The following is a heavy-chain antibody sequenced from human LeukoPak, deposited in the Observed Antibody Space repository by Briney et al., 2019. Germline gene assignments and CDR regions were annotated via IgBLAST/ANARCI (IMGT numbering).Heavy chain of an antibody. CDR2: ISSRGSTI. Sequence: QPGGSLRLSCVGSGFMFRDHSMNWVRQAPGKGLEWVSYISSRGSTIYYADSVKGRLTISRDNAKNSLFLQMNGLRDEDTAVYYCARVQGVCNSPTCFVGNADVWGKGTTVIVSS. CDR3: ARVQGVCNSPTCFVGNADV. CDR1: GFMFRDHS. J-gene: IGHJ6*04. V-gene: IGHV3-48*02. D-gene: IGHD2-2*01.